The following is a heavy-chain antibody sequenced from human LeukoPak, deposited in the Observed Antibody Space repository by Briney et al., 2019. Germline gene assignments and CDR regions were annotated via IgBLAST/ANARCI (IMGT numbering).Heavy chain of an antibody. CDR2: IYSGGST. V-gene: IGHV3-66*01. D-gene: IGHD2-2*03. CDR3: AKDYLDIVVVPAALDAFDI. Sequence: GGSLRLSCAASGFTVISNYMSWVRQAPGKGLEWVAVIYSGGSTFYADSVKGRFTISRDNSKNTLYLQMNSLRAEDTAVYYCAKDYLDIVVVPAALDAFDIWGQGTMVTVSS. CDR1: GFTVISNY. J-gene: IGHJ3*02.